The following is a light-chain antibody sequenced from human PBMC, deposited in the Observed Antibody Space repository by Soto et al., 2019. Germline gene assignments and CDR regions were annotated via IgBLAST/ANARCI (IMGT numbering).Light chain of an antibody. J-gene: IGKJ2*01. CDR3: QRYNTGPPDT. Sequence: DIQMTQSPSSLSASVGDRVTITCRASQGISNYLGWYQQKPGKAPKLLIYAASTLLSGVPSRFSGSGSGTDFTLTISSLQPEDVATYYCQRYNTGPPDTFGQGTKLEIK. CDR2: AAS. CDR1: QGISNY. V-gene: IGKV1-27*01.